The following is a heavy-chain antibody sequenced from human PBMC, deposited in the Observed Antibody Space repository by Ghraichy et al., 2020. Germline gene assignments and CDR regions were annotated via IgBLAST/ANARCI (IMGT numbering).Heavy chain of an antibody. CDR2: INPNSGGT. D-gene: IGHD6-19*01. CDR3: ARDRVPALSSSGWGDAFDI. V-gene: IGHV1-2*02. CDR1: GYTFTGYY. Sequence: ASVKVSCKASGYTFTGYYMHWVRQAPGQGLEWMGWINPNSGGTNYAQKFQGRVTMTRDTSISTAYMELSRLRSDDTAVYYCARDRVPALSSSGWGDAFDIWGQGTMVTVSS. J-gene: IGHJ3*02.